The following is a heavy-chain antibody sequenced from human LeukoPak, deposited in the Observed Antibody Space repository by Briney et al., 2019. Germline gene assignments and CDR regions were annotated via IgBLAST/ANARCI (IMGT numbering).Heavy chain of an antibody. CDR1: GGSISRYY. D-gene: IGHD6-19*01. CDR2: IYYSGST. V-gene: IGHV4-59*08. J-gene: IGHJ6*03. CDR3: ARGWYYYYYYMDV. Sequence: SETLSLTCTVSGGSISRYYWSWIRQPPGKGLEWIGYIYYSGSTNYNPSLKSRVTISVDTSKNQFSLKLSSVTAADTAVYYCARGWYYYYYYMDVWGKGTTVTVSS.